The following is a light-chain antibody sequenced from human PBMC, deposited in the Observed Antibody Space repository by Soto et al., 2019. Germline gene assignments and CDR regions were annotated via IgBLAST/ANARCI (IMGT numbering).Light chain of an antibody. V-gene: IGKV1-5*01. CDR1: QNINAW. CDR3: QHYRLYSPWT. CDR2: DAS. J-gene: IGKJ1*01. Sequence: DIHMTQSPSSLSVSVGDRVTITCRTSQNINAWLAWYQQRPGQAPKLLIYDASTVQSGVPSRFSGSGSGTEFTLTISSLQPDDSATYYCQHYRLYSPWTFGQGTKVEIK.